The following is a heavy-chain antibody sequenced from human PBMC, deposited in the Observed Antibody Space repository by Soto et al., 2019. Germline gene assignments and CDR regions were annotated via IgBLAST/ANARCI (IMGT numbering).Heavy chain of an antibody. D-gene: IGHD3-10*01. J-gene: IGHJ6*02. CDR3: ARQSGNYYYCYGMDV. CDR1: GFTVSSNY. Sequence: EVQLVESGGGLIQPGGSLRLSCTASGFTVSSNYMSWVRQAPGKGLEWVSVIYSGGSTSYADSVKGRFTISRDNSKNTLYLQMNSLRAEDTAVYYCARQSGNYYYCYGMDVWGQGTTVTVSS. V-gene: IGHV3-53*01. CDR2: IYSGGST.